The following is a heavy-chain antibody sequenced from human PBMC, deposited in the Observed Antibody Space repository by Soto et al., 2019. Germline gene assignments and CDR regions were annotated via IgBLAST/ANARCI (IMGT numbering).Heavy chain of an antibody. CDR1: GFTFDDYA. V-gene: IGHV3-9*01. D-gene: IGHD1-26*01. CDR2: ISWNSGSI. CDR3: AKEMTLGIFGPMDV. J-gene: IGHJ6*02. Sequence: PGGSLRLSCAASGFTFDDYAMHWVRQAPGKGLEWVSGISWNSGSIGYADSVKGRFTISRDNAKNSLYLQMNSLRAEDTALYYCAKEMTLGIFGPMDVWGQGTTVTVSS.